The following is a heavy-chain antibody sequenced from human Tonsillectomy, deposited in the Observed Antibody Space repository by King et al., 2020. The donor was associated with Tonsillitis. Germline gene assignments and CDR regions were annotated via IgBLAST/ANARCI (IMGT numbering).Heavy chain of an antibody. D-gene: IGHD6-19*01. Sequence: VQLVESGGGLVKPGGSLRLSCAASGFTFSNAWMSWVRQAPGKGLEWVGRIKSKTDGGTTDYAAPVKGRFTISRDDSKNTLYLQMNSLKTEDTAVYYCTTDPSSGWVSWGMDVWGQGTTVTVSS. CDR3: TTDPSSGWVSWGMDV. J-gene: IGHJ6*02. V-gene: IGHV3-15*01. CDR1: GFTFSNAW. CDR2: IKSKTDGGTT.